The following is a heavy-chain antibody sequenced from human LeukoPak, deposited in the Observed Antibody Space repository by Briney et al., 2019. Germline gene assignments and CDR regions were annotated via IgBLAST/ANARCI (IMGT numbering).Heavy chain of an antibody. Sequence: ASVTVSCKASGYTFTGYYMHWVRQAPGQGLQWMGWINPNSGGTYYAQNFQGRVTMTRDTSISTAYMDLSRLKSDDTAVYYCARDRALLRYFDWSMGYWGQGTLVTVSS. CDR1: GYTFTGYY. J-gene: IGHJ4*02. D-gene: IGHD3-9*01. CDR2: INPNSGGT. CDR3: ARDRALLRYFDWSMGY. V-gene: IGHV1-2*02.